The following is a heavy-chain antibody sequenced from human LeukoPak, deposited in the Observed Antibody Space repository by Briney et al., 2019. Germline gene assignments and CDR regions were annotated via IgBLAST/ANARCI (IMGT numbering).Heavy chain of an antibody. D-gene: IGHD1-20*01. CDR3: ARATNWNAFY. CDR1: GFTFSSYE. V-gene: IGHV3-21*01. CDR2: ISSSSNYI. Sequence: GGSLRLSCAASGFTFSSYEMNWVRQAPGKGLEWVSSISSSSNYIYYADSVKGRFTISRDNSKNTLYLQMNSLRAEDTAVYYCARATNWNAFYWGQGTLVTVSS. J-gene: IGHJ4*02.